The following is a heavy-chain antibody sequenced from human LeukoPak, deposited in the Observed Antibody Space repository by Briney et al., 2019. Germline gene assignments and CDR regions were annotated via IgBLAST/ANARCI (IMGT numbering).Heavy chain of an antibody. J-gene: IGHJ4*02. Sequence: PGGSLRLSCSASGFTFNRFYLHWVRQAPGKGLEFVSHISSNGATTYYADSVKGRFTISRDNSKNTLYLQMSSLRADDTAVYYCASDYYDSSGYYFDYWGQGTLVTVSS. CDR3: ASDYYDSSGYYFDY. V-gene: IGHV3-64D*06. CDR1: GFTFNRFY. CDR2: ISSNGATT. D-gene: IGHD3-22*01.